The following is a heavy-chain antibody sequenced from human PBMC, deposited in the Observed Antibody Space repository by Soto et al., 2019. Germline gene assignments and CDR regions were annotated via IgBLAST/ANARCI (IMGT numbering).Heavy chain of an antibody. CDR3: AAVQGGGATFHF. CDR1: GFTFINSA. J-gene: IGHJ4*02. Sequence: SVKVSCKASGFTFINSAIQWGRQARGQRLEWIGWIVVGSGRTDYAQKFQERLTITRDMSTSTAYMELSSLRLEDTAVYYCAAVQGGGATFHFWGQGSLVTVSS. D-gene: IGHD1-26*01. V-gene: IGHV1-58*02. CDR2: IVVGSGRT.